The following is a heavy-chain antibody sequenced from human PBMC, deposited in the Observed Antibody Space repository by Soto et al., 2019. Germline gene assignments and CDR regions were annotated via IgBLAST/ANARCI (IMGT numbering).Heavy chain of an antibody. CDR1: GFTFSSYS. D-gene: IGHD6-13*01. V-gene: IGHV3-21*01. Sequence: GGSLRLSCAASGFTFSSYSMNWVRQAPGKGLEWVSSISSSSSYIYYADSVKGRFTISRDNAKNSLYLQMNSLRAEDTAVYYCARGIAAAGRQGGFDPWGQGTLVTVSS. CDR2: ISSSSSYI. CDR3: ARGIAAAGRQGGFDP. J-gene: IGHJ5*02.